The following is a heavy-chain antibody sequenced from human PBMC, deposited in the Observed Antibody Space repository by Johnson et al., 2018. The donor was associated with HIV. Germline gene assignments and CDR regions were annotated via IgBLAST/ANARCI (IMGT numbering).Heavy chain of an antibody. CDR1: GFTFDDYA. V-gene: IGHV3-9*01. D-gene: IGHD6-13*01. CDR3: AKEGAAVIHFDI. Sequence: VQLVESGGGLVQPGRSLRLSCAASGFTFDDYAMHWVRQAPGKGLEWVSGISWNSGSIGYADSVKGRFTISRDNAKNSLYLQMNSLRAEDTALYYCAKEGAAVIHFDIWGQGTMVTVYS. J-gene: IGHJ3*02. CDR2: ISWNSGSI.